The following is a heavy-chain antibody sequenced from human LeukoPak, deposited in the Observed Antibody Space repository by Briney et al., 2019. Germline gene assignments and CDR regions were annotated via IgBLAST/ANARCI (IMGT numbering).Heavy chain of an antibody. CDR1: GFTFSSYW. Sequence: GGSLRLSRAASGFTFSSYWMTWVRQAPGKGLEWVAIIKEDGSEEYYVDSVKGRFTISRDNAKNSLYLQMNSLGVEDTAVYYCARDQSRRSDYWGQGTLVTVSS. CDR3: ARDQSRRSDY. J-gene: IGHJ4*02. CDR2: IKEDGSEE. V-gene: IGHV3-7*03.